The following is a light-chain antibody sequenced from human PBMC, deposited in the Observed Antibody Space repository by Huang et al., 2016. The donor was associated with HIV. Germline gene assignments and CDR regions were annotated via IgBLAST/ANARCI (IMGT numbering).Light chain of an antibody. V-gene: IGKV3-15*01. CDR2: GAS. CDR3: QHYDNWAPAT. J-gene: IGKJ1*01. Sequence: DIVMTQSPVTLSVSPGESATLSCRASQNVSTNLAWYLHKPGRAPRLLIYGASTRPTGVPGRCRASGSGAECTLTVGGLRSDDFADDYCQHYDNWAPATVGQGTKLEFK. CDR1: QNVSTN.